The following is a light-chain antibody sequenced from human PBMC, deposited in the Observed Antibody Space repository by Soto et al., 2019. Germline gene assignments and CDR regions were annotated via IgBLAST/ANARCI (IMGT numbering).Light chain of an antibody. J-gene: IGKJ3*01. CDR1: QTVSSSY. Sequence: EIVLTQSPGTLSLSPGERATLSCRASQTVSSSYLAWYQQKPGQAPRLLIYGASNRATGIPDRFSGSGSGTDFALTISRLEPEDFAVYYCQQYDNSPFTCGPGTKVDIK. CDR3: QQYDNSPFT. V-gene: IGKV3-20*01. CDR2: GAS.